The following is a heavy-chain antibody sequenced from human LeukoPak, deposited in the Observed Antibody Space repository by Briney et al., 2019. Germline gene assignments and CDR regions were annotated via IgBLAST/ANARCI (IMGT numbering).Heavy chain of an antibody. CDR2: IYSGGST. Sequence: GGSLRLSCAASGFTVSSNYMSWVRQAPGKGLEWVSVIYSGGSTYYAHSVKGRFTISRDNSKNTLYLQMNSLRADDTAVYYCARGSCLAAFDIWGQGTMDTVSS. CDR3: ARGSCLAAFDI. D-gene: IGHD3-10*01. J-gene: IGHJ3*02. V-gene: IGHV3-53*01. CDR1: GFTVSSNY.